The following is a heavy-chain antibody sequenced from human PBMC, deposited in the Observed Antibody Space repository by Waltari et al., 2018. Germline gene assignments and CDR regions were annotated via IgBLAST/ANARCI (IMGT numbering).Heavy chain of an antibody. CDR1: GFTFSSYG. D-gene: IGHD6-19*01. V-gene: IGHV3-30*02. CDR3: AKGRSSSGWHYYMDV. CDR2: VRYDGSNK. J-gene: IGHJ6*03. Sequence: QVQLVESGGGVVQPGGSLRLSCAASGFTFSSYGMHWVRPAPGKGLEWVAFVRYDGSNKYYADSVKGRFTISRDNSKNTLYLQMNSLRTEDTAVYYCAKGRSSSGWHYYMDVWGKGTTVTVSS.